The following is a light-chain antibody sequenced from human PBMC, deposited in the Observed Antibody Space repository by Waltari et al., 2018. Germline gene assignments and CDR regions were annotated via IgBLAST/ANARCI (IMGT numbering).Light chain of an antibody. CDR3: QQYYNWPTT. CDR2: IAS. Sequence: EIVMTQSPATLSVSTGAKATLSCRASQGVTNKLAWYQQKPGQAPRLLIFIASTRATGIPARFSGSGSGTEFTLTISSLQSEDFAVYYCQQYYNWPTTFGQGTRVEVK. J-gene: IGKJ1*01. V-gene: IGKV3-15*01. CDR1: QGVTNK.